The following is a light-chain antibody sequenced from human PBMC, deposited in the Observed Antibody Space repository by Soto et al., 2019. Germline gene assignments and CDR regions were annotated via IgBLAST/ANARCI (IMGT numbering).Light chain of an antibody. Sequence: IVLTQSPGTLSLSPGETATLSCRASQRVSSTSLAWYQQKPGHIPRLLIYDASGRAIGIPDRFSGSGSGTDFTLTISRLEPEDSAVYYFQQYDTSPPTFGQGTKVEIK. CDR2: DAS. J-gene: IGKJ1*01. V-gene: IGKV3-20*01. CDR3: QQYDTSPPT. CDR1: QRVSSTS.